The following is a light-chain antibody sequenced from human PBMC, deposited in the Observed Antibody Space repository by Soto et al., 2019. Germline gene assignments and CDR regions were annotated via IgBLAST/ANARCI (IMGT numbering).Light chain of an antibody. CDR3: QSYDTSLNVYVV. CDR1: SSDVGGYNS. CDR2: AVS. Sequence: QSALTQPPSASGSPGQSVTISCTGSSSDVGGYNSVSWYQQLPGKAPKLMIYAVSERPSGVPDRFSGSTSGTSASLTITGLQAEDEADYYCQSYDTSLNVYVVFGGGTKVTVL. V-gene: IGLV2-8*01. J-gene: IGLJ2*01.